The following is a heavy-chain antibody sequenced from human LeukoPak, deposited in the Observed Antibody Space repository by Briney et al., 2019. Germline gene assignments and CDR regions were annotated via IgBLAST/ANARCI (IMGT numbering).Heavy chain of an antibody. Sequence: GASVQDSCRAGGYTFISYYLHWVRRAPAQGLAWMGIINPDSGSTTYAQNFQGRVSVTRDTSTSTVYMDLSSLGSEDTAVYFWARGGMGIQLWPFYFWGQGTLVTVAA. V-gene: IGHV1-46*01. CDR1: GYTFISYY. D-gene: IGHD5-18*01. CDR2: INPDSGST. J-gene: IGHJ4*02. CDR3: ARGGMGIQLWPFYF.